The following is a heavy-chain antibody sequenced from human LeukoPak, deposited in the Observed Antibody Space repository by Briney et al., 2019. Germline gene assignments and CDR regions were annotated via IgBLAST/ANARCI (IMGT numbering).Heavy chain of an antibody. V-gene: IGHV3-20*04. CDR3: AGYYYDSSRGFDL. J-gene: IGHJ5*02. CDR2: INWNGAWT. CDR1: GFKFDDYG. D-gene: IGHD3-22*01. Sequence: PGGSLRLSCAASGFKFDDYGMSWVRQAPGKGLEWVCDINWNGAWTGYADSVKGRFISRDNAKNSLYLQMNSLRAEDTALYYCAGYYYDSSRGFDLWGQGTLVTVSA.